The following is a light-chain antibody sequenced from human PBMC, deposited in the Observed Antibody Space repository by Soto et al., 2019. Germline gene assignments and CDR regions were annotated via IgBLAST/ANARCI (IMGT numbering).Light chain of an antibody. CDR2: GAS. J-gene: IGKJ4*01. V-gene: IGKV3-15*01. Sequence: EIVMTQSPATLSVSPGERVTLSCRASQSVSSNLAWHQQKPGQAPRLLIYGASTRATGTPARFSGSGSGTEFTLTISSLQSEDFAVYYCQQYNNWPPLTFGGGTKVEIK. CDR1: QSVSSN. CDR3: QQYNNWPPLT.